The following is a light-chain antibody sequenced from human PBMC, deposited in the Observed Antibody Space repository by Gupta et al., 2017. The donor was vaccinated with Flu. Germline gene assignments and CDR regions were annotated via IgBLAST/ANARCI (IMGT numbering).Light chain of an antibody. Sequence: SYALTQPSSVSVSPGQTANITCSGERLGDKNVCWYQQRPGQSPVLVIYQDSKRPAGIPERFTGSNSGNTATLTISGTQAMDEADYYCQAWDTISSVVIGGGTRLTVL. CDR3: QAWDTISSVV. J-gene: IGLJ2*01. CDR2: QDS. V-gene: IGLV3-1*01. CDR1: RLGDKN.